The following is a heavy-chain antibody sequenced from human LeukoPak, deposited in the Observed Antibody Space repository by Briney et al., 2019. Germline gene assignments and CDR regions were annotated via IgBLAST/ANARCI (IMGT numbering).Heavy chain of an antibody. CDR1: GGSFSGYY. CDR3: ARGLTGGDYYFDY. Sequence: SETLSLTCAVYGGSFSGYYRSWIRQPPGKGLEWIGEINHSGSTNYNPSLKSRVTISVDTSKNQFSLKLSSVTAADTAVYYCARGLTGGDYYFDYWGQGTLVTVSS. D-gene: IGHD2-21*01. CDR2: INHSGST. V-gene: IGHV4-34*01. J-gene: IGHJ4*02.